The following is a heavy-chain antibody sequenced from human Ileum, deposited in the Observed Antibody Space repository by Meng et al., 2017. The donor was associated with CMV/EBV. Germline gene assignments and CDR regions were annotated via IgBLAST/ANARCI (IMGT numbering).Heavy chain of an antibody. Sequence: GNFSNYAISWLRQAPGQGLEWMGGISPIFGTANYAQKFQGRVTITTDESTSTAYMELSSLRSEDTALYYCARDRGFWSGYSYNWFDPWGQGTLVTVSS. D-gene: IGHD3-3*01. J-gene: IGHJ5*02. V-gene: IGHV1-69*05. CDR2: ISPIFGTA. CDR3: ARDRGFWSGYSYNWFDP. CDR1: GNFSNYA.